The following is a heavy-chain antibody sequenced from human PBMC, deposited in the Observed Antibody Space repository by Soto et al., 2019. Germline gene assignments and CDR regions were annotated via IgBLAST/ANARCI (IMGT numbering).Heavy chain of an antibody. CDR3: AREWANTPMVTLDY. Sequence: EVQLVESGGGLEQPGRSLTLSCTTSGFTFGDYGMSWFRQAPGKGLEWVAYIRNKHYGETKEHAASVKGRFTSSRDDSKSIADLQMNSLRTEDTAIYYCAREWANTPMVTLDYWGQGTLVTVSS. CDR1: GFTFGDYG. CDR2: IRNKHYGETK. J-gene: IGHJ4*02. D-gene: IGHD5-18*01. V-gene: IGHV3-49*03.